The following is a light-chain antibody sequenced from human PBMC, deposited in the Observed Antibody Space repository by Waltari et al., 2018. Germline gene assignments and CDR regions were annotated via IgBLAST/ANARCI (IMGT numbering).Light chain of an antibody. Sequence: QSALSQPASVSGSPGQSLTITCTGASTDLASYNLVAWYQHHPHRAPKLIIYEATKRPSGFSHRFSGAKSGATASLRISGLQADDEADYYCCSYTGSSTSYGCGGGTKVTVL. J-gene: IGLJ1*01. CDR2: EAT. CDR3: CSYTGSSTSYG. CDR1: STDLASYNL. V-gene: IGLV2-23*01.